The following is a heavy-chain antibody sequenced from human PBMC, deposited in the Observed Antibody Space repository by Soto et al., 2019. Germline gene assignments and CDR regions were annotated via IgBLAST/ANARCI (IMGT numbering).Heavy chain of an antibody. D-gene: IGHD2-2*01. Sequence: EVQLLESGGGLVQPGGSLRLSCAASGFTFSSYAMSWVRQAPGKGLEWVSAISGSGGSTYYADSVKGRFTISRDNSKNTLYLQMNSLRAEDTAVYYCAKGTYCSSTSCYYFDYWGQGTLVTVSS. CDR3: AKGTYCSSTSCYYFDY. J-gene: IGHJ4*02. CDR1: GFTFSSYA. V-gene: IGHV3-23*01. CDR2: ISGSGGST.